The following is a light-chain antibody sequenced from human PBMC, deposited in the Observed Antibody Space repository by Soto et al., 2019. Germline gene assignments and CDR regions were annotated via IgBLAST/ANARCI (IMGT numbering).Light chain of an antibody. CDR3: AVWDASLNGWV. V-gene: IGLV1-36*01. J-gene: IGLJ3*02. Sequence: QSVLTQPPSVSEAPRQRVTISCSGSSSNIGNNVVNWYQQLPEKAPKLLIYYDDLLPSGVSDRFSGSKSGTSASLAISGLQAEDEADYYCAVWDASLNGWVFGGGTKLTVL. CDR2: YDD. CDR1: SSNIGNNV.